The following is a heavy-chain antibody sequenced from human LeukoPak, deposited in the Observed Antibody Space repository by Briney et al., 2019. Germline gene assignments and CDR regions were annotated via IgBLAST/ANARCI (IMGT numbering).Heavy chain of an antibody. J-gene: IGHJ4*02. CDR3: ARGRYDRRGSYDLVQTKAFDY. CDR1: GGSFSGYY. D-gene: IGHD3-22*01. V-gene: IGHV4-34*01. Sequence: SETLSLTCAVYGGSFSGYYWTWIRQPPGKGLEWIGEINHRGSTNYNPSLESRVAISADTSKNHFYLNLSYVTAAETAVYYCARGRYDRRGSYDLVQTKAFDYWGQGTLVTV. CDR2: INHRGST.